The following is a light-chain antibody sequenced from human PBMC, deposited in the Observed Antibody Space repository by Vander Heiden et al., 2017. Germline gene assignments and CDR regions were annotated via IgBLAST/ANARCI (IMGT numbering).Light chain of an antibody. J-gene: IGKJ4*01. Sequence: EIVLTQSPGTLSWSPGERATLACRASQSVRSGYLAWYQQKPGQAPRLLIHGVPRRATGIPDRFSGSGSGTDFTLTISRLEPEDFAVYYCQQHGSSVTFGGGTKVEIK. CDR3: QQHGSSVT. CDR2: GVP. V-gene: IGKV3-20*01. CDR1: QSVRSGY.